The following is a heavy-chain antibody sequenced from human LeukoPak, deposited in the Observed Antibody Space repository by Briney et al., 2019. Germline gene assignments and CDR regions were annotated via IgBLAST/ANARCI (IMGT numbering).Heavy chain of an antibody. CDR1: GYTFTGYN. CDR2: INPSSGAT. D-gene: IGHD2/OR15-2a*01. J-gene: IGHJ4*02. CDR3: ARRSIDLDY. Sequence: GASVKVSCKASGYTFTGYNIYWVRQAPGQGLEWMAWINPSSGATLYAQKFRGRVTTTRDTSITTAYMELNSLTSDDTAIYYCARRSIDLDYWGQGTLVTVSS. V-gene: IGHV1-2*02.